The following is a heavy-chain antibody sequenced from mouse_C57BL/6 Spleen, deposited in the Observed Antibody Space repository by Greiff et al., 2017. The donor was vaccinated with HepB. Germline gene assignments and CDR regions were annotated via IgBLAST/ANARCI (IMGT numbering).Heavy chain of an antibody. Sequence: QVQLQQPGAELVKPGASVKLSCKASGYTFTSYWMHWVKQSPGQGLEWIGMIHPNSGSTNYNEKFKSKATLTVDKSSSTAYMQLSSLTSEDSAVYYCARSGYGSSFEAYWGQGTLVTVSA. CDR1: GYTFTSYW. CDR2: IHPNSGST. CDR3: ARSGYGSSFEAY. J-gene: IGHJ3*01. V-gene: IGHV1-64*01. D-gene: IGHD1-1*01.